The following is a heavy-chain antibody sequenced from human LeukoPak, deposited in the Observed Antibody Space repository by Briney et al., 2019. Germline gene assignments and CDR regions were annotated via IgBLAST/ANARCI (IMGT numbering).Heavy chain of an antibody. Sequence: GGSLRLSCAASGFTFSSYGMSWVRRAPGKGLEWVANINQDGSAKYYVDSVKGRFTISRDNAKNTLYLQMNSLRAEDTAVYYCARDLVPYYDILTGYWGYWGQGTLVTVSS. V-gene: IGHV3-7*01. D-gene: IGHD3-9*01. J-gene: IGHJ4*02. CDR3: ARDLVPYYDILTGYWGY. CDR1: GFTFSSYG. CDR2: INQDGSAK.